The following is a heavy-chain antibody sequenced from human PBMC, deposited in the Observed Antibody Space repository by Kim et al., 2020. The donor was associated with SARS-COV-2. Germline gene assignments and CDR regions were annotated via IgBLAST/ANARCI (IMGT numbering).Heavy chain of an antibody. J-gene: IGHJ6*03. CDR1: GGSISSYY. CDR3: ARGRSITIFGVVTAHSYMDV. V-gene: IGHV4-59*01. Sequence: SETLSLTCTVSGGSISSYYWSWIRQPPGKGLEWIGYIYYSVSTNYNPSLKSRVTISVDTSKNQFSLKLSSVTAADTAVYYCARGRSITIFGVVTAHSYMDVWGKGTTVTVSS. CDR2: IYYSVST. D-gene: IGHD3-3*01.